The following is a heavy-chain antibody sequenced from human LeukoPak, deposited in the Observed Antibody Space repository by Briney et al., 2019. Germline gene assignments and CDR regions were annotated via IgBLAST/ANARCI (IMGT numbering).Heavy chain of an antibody. J-gene: IGHJ3*02. CDR3: AGPTVTLDAFDI. CDR1: DASISSYY. V-gene: IGHV4-59*08. Sequence: SQTLSLTCTVSDASISSYYWSWIRQPPGKGLEWIGYIYYRGSTNYNPSLKSRVTISLDTSKNQFSLSLSSVTASDTALYYCAGPTVTLDAFDIWGQGTMVTVSS. D-gene: IGHD4-17*01. CDR2: IYYRGST.